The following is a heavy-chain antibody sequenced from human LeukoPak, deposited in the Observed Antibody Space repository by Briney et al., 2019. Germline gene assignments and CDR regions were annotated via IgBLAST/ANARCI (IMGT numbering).Heavy chain of an antibody. Sequence: GASVKVSCKASGYTFTGYYMHWVRQAPGQGLEWMGWINPNSGGTNYAQKFQGRVTMTRDTSISTAYMELSRMRSDDTAVYYCARDWGIAVAGTWAFDYWGQGTLVTVSS. CDR3: ARDWGIAVAGTWAFDY. CDR1: GYTFTGYY. D-gene: IGHD6-19*01. CDR2: INPNSGGT. J-gene: IGHJ4*02. V-gene: IGHV1-2*02.